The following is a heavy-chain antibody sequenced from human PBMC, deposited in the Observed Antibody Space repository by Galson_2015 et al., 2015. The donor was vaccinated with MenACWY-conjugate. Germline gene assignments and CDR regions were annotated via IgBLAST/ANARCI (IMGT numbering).Heavy chain of an antibody. D-gene: IGHD2-15*01. Sequence: ETLSLTCAVSGGSISSNWWSWVRQSSGKGLEWIGEVYHDGDTNYNPSLTGRVTISIDKSKSQFSLNLKSMNGADTAVYFCAGSTKWCLDYWGQGILVTVSS. V-gene: IGHV4/OR15-8*02. CDR3: AGSTKWCLDY. CDR1: GGSISSNW. J-gene: IGHJ4*02. CDR2: VYHDGDT.